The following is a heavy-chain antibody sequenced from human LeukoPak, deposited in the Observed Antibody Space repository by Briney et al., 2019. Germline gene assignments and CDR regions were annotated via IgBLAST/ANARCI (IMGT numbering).Heavy chain of an antibody. V-gene: IGHV3-74*01. CDR1: GLTFSSHW. D-gene: IGHD3-16*01. Sequence: PGGSLRLSCAASGLTFSSHWMHWVRQAPGKGLVWVSRITNDGSSTTYADSVKGRFTISRDNSKNTLYLQMNSLRAEDTAVYYCAKDRSRLGGPEDYWGQGTLVTVSS. CDR3: AKDRSRLGGPEDY. J-gene: IGHJ4*02. CDR2: ITNDGSST.